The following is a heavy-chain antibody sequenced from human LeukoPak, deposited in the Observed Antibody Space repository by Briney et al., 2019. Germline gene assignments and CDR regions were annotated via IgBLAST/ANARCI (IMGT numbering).Heavy chain of an antibody. CDR2: ISGSGGST. V-gene: IGHV3-23*01. J-gene: IGHJ4*02. CDR1: GFTFSSYA. CDR3: ANVGKYYYDSSGTLDY. D-gene: IGHD3-22*01. Sequence: KAGGSLRLSCAASGFTFSSYAMSWVRQAPGKGLEWVSAISGSGGSTYYADSVKGRFTISRDNSKNTLYLQMNSLRAEDTAVYYCANVGKYYYDSSGTLDYWGQGTLVTVSS.